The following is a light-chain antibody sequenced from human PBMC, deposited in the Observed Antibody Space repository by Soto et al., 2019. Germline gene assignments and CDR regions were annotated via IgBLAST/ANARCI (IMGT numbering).Light chain of an antibody. V-gene: IGKV3-11*01. Sequence: ESVLTQSPGTLSFSPGERATLSCRASQSVSSYLAWYQQKPGQAPRLLIYDISNRATGIPARFSGSGSGTHFTLTISSLEPEDFAVYYCQQRGTFGGGTKVDIK. CDR1: QSVSSY. CDR2: DIS. J-gene: IGKJ4*01. CDR3: QQRGT.